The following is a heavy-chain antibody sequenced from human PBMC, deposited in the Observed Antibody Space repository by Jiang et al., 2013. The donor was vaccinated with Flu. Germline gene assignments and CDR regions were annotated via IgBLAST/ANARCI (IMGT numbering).Heavy chain of an antibody. CDR2: ISGYNGNT. D-gene: IGHD3-16*02. V-gene: IGHV1-18*04. Sequence: SGAEVKKPGASVKVSCKTSGYSFNSYGITWVRQAPGQGLEWMGWISGYNGNTDYAQKFQGRVTMTTDTSTTTACMELRGLRSDDTAVYYCAREGFITKILGDAFDIWGQGTMVTVSS. CDR1: GYSFNSYG. CDR3: AREGFITKILGDAFDI. J-gene: IGHJ3*02.